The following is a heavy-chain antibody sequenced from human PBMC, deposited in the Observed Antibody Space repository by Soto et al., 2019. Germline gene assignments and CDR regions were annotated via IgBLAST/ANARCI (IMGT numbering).Heavy chain of an antibody. CDR2: IYSSGST. Sequence: SETLSLTCTVSGGSISGDYWSWIRQPPGKGLEWIGYIYSSGSTKYNPSLKSRLTISLDMSKNQFSLELSSVTAADTAIYYCARLRFLEWLFTDNWFDPWGQGTLVTVSS. V-gene: IGHV4-59*01. CDR3: ARLRFLEWLFTDNWFDP. D-gene: IGHD3-3*01. CDR1: GGSISGDY. J-gene: IGHJ5*02.